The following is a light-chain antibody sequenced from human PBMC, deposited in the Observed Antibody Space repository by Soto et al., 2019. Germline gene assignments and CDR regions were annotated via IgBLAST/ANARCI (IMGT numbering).Light chain of an antibody. J-gene: IGLJ1*01. V-gene: IGLV2-23*01. CDR2: EGT. CDR1: SSDVGSYTL. Sequence: QSALTQPASVSGSPGQSITISCTGTSSDVGSYTLVSWYQQNPGKAPKLIIYEGTKRPSGVSNRFSGSKSGNTASLTISGLQAEDEADYYCGSWDSSLSAYVFGTGTKLTVL. CDR3: GSWDSSLSAYV.